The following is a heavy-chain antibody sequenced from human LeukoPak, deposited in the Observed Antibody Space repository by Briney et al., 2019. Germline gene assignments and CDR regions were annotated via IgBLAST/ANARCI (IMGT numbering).Heavy chain of an antibody. J-gene: IGHJ6*02. CDR1: GFTFSSYA. Sequence: GGSLRLSCAASGFTFSSYAMTWVRQAPGKGLEWVSAISGSGGSTYYADSVKGRFTISRDNSKNTLYFQMNSLRAEDTAVYYCASATEDSSPLLPRAGMDVWGQGTTVTVSS. CDR3: ASATEDSSPLLPRAGMDV. CDR2: ISGSGGST. V-gene: IGHV3-23*01. D-gene: IGHD3-22*01.